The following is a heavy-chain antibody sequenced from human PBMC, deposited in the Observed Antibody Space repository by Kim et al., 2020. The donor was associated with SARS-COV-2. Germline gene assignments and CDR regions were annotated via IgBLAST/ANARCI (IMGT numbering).Heavy chain of an antibody. V-gene: IGHV3-9*01. Sequence: DSVKGRFTIARDNAKNSLYLQMNSLRAEDTALYYCAKDLVTGTTKWYYMDVWGKGTTVTVSS. J-gene: IGHJ6*03. D-gene: IGHD1-20*01. CDR3: AKDLVTGTTKWYYMDV.